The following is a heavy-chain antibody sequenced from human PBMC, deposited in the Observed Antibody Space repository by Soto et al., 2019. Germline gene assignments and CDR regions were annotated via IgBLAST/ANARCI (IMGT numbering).Heavy chain of an antibody. J-gene: IGHJ4*02. CDR1: GFNFSSYA. CDR2: ISYDGGKK. Sequence: PGGSLGLSCAASGFNFSSYAMHWVRQAPGKGLEWVAVISYDGGKKYYADSVKGRFTISRDNSKNTLYVEMNSLSAEDAAVYYCAREGQPAAGTTPHNWGRGTLVTVSS. D-gene: IGHD6-13*01. CDR3: AREGQPAAGTTPHN. V-gene: IGHV3-30*04.